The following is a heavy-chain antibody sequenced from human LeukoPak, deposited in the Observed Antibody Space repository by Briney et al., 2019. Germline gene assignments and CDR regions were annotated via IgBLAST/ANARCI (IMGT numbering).Heavy chain of an antibody. D-gene: IGHD3-9*01. CDR3: ARIYRDILTGRPGYGMDV. J-gene: IGHJ6*02. CDR1: GYTFTGYY. V-gene: IGHV1-2*02. CDR2: INPNSGGT. Sequence: ASVKVSCKASGYTFTGYYMHWVRQAPGQGLKWMGWINPNSGGTNYAQKFQGRVTMTRDTSISTAYMELSRLRSDDTAVYYCARIYRDILTGRPGYGMDVWGQGTTVTVSS.